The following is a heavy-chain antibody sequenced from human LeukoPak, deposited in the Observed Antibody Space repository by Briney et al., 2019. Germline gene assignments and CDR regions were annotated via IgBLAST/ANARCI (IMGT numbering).Heavy chain of an antibody. CDR2: IYYSGST. CDR3: GGSSGYHPDPYYFDY. V-gene: IGHV4-59*08. D-gene: IGHD3-22*01. CDR1: GGSISSYY. J-gene: IGHJ4*02. Sequence: SETLSLTCTVSGGSISSYYWSWIRKPPGKGLEWIGYIYYSGSTNYNPSLKSRVTISVATSKNQFSLKLSSVTAADTAVYYCGGSSGYHPDPYYFDYWGQGTLVTASS.